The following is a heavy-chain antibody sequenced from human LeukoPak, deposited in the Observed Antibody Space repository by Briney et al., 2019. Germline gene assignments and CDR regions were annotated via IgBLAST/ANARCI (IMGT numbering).Heavy chain of an antibody. Sequence: PGGSLRLSCAASGFTFTSYDFHWVRQAPGKGLEWVSAIGVTGDTYYADSVKGRFTISRENAANSLYLQMHSLRAGYTALYYCTREFCGSRAACAGGFYYDVWGRGTLVTVSS. J-gene: IGHJ2*01. V-gene: IGHV3-13*01. CDR1: GFTFTSYD. CDR2: IGVTGDT. CDR3: TREFCGSRAACAGGFYYDV. D-gene: IGHD2-15*01.